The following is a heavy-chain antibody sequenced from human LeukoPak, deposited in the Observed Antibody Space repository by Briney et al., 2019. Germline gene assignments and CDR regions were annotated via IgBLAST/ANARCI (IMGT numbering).Heavy chain of an antibody. CDR1: GFTVSSNY. Sequence: GGSLRLSCAASGFTVSSNYMSWVRQAPGKGLEWVSAISGSGGSTYYADSVKGRFTISRDNSKNTLYLQMNSLRAEDTAVYYCAKTPTVTIYYYYGMDVWGQGTTVTVSS. D-gene: IGHD4-17*01. CDR2: ISGSGGST. J-gene: IGHJ6*02. V-gene: IGHV3-23*01. CDR3: AKTPTVTIYYYYGMDV.